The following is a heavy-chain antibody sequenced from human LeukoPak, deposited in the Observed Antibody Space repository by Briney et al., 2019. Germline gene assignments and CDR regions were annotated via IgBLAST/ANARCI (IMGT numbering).Heavy chain of an antibody. D-gene: IGHD2/OR15-2a*01. CDR2: IYHSGST. CDR3: ARRAKMCDSTLDY. J-gene: IGHJ4*02. V-gene: IGHV4-4*02. Sequence: SETLSLTCAVSGGSLSSSNWWSWARQPPGKGWEGIGEIYHSGSTNYNPSLKSRVTISVDKSKNQFSLKLSSVTAADTAVYYCARRAKMCDSTLDYWGQGTLVTVSS. CDR1: GGSLSSSNW.